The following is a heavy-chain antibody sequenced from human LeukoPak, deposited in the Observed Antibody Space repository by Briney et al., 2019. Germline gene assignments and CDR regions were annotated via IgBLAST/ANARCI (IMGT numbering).Heavy chain of an antibody. Sequence: QTGGSLRLSCAASGFAFSSYWMSWFRQAPGQGLEWVANIKQDGSEKFYADSVTGRFTVSRDNAENSLFLQMNSLRAEDTALYYCARVVTAWSMDFWGKGTTVTVSS. CDR1: GFAFSSYW. D-gene: IGHD2-21*02. V-gene: IGHV3-7*01. CDR2: IKQDGSEK. J-gene: IGHJ6*03. CDR3: ARVVTAWSMDF.